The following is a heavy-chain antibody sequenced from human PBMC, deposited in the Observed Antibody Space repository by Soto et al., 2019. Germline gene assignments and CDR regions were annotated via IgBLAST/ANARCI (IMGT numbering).Heavy chain of an antibody. CDR2: IDPSAGST. V-gene: IGHV1-46*01. D-gene: IGHD6-13*01. Sequence: GASVKVSCKASGYTLTSFYMHWMRQAPGQGLEWMGVIDPSAGSTTYAQKFKGRVRMTRDTFTSTVFMELSSLRSEDTAVYYCARSPRPTGTSLYCFGSWRQRHLVTASS. CDR1: GYTLTSFY. CDR3: ARSPRPTGTSLYCFGS. J-gene: IGHJ4*02.